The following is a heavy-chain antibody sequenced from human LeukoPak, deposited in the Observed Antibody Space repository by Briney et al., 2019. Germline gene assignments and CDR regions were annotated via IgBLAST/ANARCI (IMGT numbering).Heavy chain of an antibody. CDR2: IYYSGST. V-gene: IGHV4-59*08. CDR3: ARRGSSPYYGMDV. Sequence: SETLSLTCTVSGSSISSYYWSWIRQPPGKGLEWIGYIYYSGSTNCNPSLKSRVTISVDTSKNQFSLKLSSVTAADTAVYYCARRGSSPYYGMDVWGQGTTVTVSS. J-gene: IGHJ6*02. CDR1: GSSISSYY. D-gene: IGHD3-10*01.